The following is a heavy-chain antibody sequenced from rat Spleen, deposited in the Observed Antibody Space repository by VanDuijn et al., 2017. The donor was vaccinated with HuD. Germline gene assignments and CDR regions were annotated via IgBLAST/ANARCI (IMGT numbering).Heavy chain of an antibody. CDR2: ISTGGGNT. CDR1: GFTFDNYW. Sequence: EVQLVESGGGLVQPGRSLRLSCVASGFTFDNYWMTWVRQAPGQGLEWIASISTGGGNTYYRDSVKGRFTISRDNAKSSLYLQMDSLRSWDTATYDCARHGYTSYFELWGKGVMVTVSS. J-gene: IGHJ2*01. V-gene: IGHV5-31*01. D-gene: IGHD1-9*01. CDR3: ARHGYTSYFEL.